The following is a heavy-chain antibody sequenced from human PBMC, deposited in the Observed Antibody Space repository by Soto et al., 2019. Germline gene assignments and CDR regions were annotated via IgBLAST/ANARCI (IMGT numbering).Heavy chain of an antibody. J-gene: IGHJ4*02. V-gene: IGHV4-30-4*01. CDR2: ISYSGST. Sequence: QVQLQESGPGLVKPSQTLSLTCTVSGGSISSGNYYWSWIRQPPGKGLGWIGFISYSGSTYYSLSLKGRVTISVDTSKHQFSLNLSFVTAADTAVYYCATMGTPATGLYYFDYWGQGTLVTVSS. D-gene: IGHD5-18*01. CDR1: GGSISSGNYY. CDR3: ATMGTPATGLYYFDY.